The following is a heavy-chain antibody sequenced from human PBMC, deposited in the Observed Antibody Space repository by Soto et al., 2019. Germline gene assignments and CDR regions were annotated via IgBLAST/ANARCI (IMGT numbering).Heavy chain of an antibody. V-gene: IGHV4-31*11. Sequence: SETLSLPCAVSGGSISSGGYYWTWIRQRPGKGLEWMGYIYYTGKTYYNPSLESRLTMSVDRSKNQFSLRLTSVTAADTAVYFCGRDLTSNANCIDPWGQGTLVTVSS. CDR2: IYYTGKT. CDR1: GGSISSGGYY. D-gene: IGHD2-2*01. J-gene: IGHJ5*02. CDR3: GRDLTSNANCIDP.